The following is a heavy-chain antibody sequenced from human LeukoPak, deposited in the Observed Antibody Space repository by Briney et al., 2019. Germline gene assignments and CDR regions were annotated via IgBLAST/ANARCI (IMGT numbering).Heavy chain of an antibody. Sequence: GGSLRLSCAASGFTFSSFDMHWVRQPTGQGLEWVSTIGTASDTYYPGSVEGRFTLSRDNAKNSLYLQMNSLTAGDTAVYYCARGPPRGKYYYMDVWGKGTAVTVSS. CDR2: IGTASDT. V-gene: IGHV3-13*01. D-gene: IGHD1-1*01. CDR1: GFTFSSFD. CDR3: ARGPPRGKYYYMDV. J-gene: IGHJ6*03.